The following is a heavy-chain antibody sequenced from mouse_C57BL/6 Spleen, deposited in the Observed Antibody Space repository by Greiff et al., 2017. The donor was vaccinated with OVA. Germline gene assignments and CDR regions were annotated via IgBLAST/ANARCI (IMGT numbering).Heavy chain of an antibody. CDR2: IDPSDSYT. Sequence: QVQLQQPGAEIVKPGASVKLSCKASGYTFTSYWMQWVKQRPGQGLEWIGEIDPSDSYTNYNQKFKGKATLTVDTSSSTAYMQLSSLTSEDSAVYYCARYYYGSSPWFAYWGQGTLVTVSA. CDR3: ARYYYGSSPWFAY. D-gene: IGHD1-1*01. V-gene: IGHV1-50*01. CDR1: GYTFTSYW. J-gene: IGHJ3*01.